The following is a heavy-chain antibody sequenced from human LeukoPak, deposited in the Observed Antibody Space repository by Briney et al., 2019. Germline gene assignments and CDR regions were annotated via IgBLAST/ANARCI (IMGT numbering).Heavy chain of an antibody. CDR3: VRELGAPAAGAFDL. V-gene: IGHV3-21*01. D-gene: IGHD1-26*01. CDR2: TGSSGTKG. Sequence: GGSLRLSCAGSGFTFSSYSMNWVRQAPGKGLEWVSSTGSSGTKGYYADSVKGRFIISRDNAKNSLFLQMNSLRAEDSALYYCVRELGAPAAGAFDLWGQGTLVTVSS. J-gene: IGHJ3*01. CDR1: GFTFSSYS.